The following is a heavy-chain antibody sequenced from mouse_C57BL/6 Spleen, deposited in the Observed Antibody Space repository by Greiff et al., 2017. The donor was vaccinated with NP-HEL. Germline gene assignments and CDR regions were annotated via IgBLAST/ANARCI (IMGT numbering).Heavy chain of an antibody. V-gene: IGHV5-9*01. CDR2: ISGGGGNT. J-gene: IGHJ4*01. D-gene: IGHD1-1*01. CDR1: GFTFSSYT. CDR3: ARHVLATVVATGAMDY. Sequence: EVKLMESGGGLVKPGGSLKLSCAASGFTFSSYTMSWVRQTPEKRLEWVATISGGGGNTYYPDSVKGRFTISRDNAKNTLYLQMSSLRSEDTALYYCARHVLATVVATGAMDYWGQGTSGTVSS.